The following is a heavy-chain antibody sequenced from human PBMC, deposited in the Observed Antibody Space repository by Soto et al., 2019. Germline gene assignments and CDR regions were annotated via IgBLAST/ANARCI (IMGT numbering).Heavy chain of an antibody. CDR2: IYYSGST. CDR3: ARDGSYSLDY. D-gene: IGHD1-26*01. CDR1: GGSISSYY. Sequence: QVKLQESGTGLVKPSETLSLTCTVSGGSISSYYWSWLRQPPGKGLEWIGYIYYSGSTNYNPSLNSRVTISVDTSKNQFSLNLSSVTAADTAVYYCARDGSYSLDYWGQGTLVSVSS. V-gene: IGHV4-59*01. J-gene: IGHJ4*02.